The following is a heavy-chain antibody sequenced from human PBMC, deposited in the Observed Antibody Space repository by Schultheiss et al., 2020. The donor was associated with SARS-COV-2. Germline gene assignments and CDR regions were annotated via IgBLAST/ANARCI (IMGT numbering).Heavy chain of an antibody. CDR3: ARDYGDYDWFDP. Sequence: SETLSLTCTVSGGSISSGGYYWSWIRQPAGKGLEWIGRIYTSGSTNYNPSLKSRVTISVDTSKNQFSLKLSSVTAADTAVYYCARDYGDYDWFDPWGQGTLVTVSS. CDR1: GGSISSGGYY. J-gene: IGHJ5*02. CDR2: IYTSGST. D-gene: IGHD4-17*01. V-gene: IGHV4-61*02.